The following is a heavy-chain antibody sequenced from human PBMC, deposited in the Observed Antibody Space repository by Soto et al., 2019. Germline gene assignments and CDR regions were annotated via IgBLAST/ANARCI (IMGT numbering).Heavy chain of an antibody. CDR1: CGSISSSSYY. D-gene: IGHD6-19*01. V-gene: IGHV4-39*02. CDR2: IYYSGRH. Sequence: ETLCLTCTVSCGSISSSSYYWGWSRQPPGKGLEWIGSIYYSGRHYYNPSLKSPVTISVDTSKTHFSLKLSSVTAADTAVYYCASPYTSGWILDYSGHATLVTVSS. J-gene: IGHJ4*01. CDR3: ASPYTSGWILDY.